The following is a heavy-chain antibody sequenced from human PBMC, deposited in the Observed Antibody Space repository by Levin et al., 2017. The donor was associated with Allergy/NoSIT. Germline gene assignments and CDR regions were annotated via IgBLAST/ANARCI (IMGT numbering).Heavy chain of an antibody. CDR3: ARGQSPTTYYLDAFDI. Sequence: SETLSLTCTVSGGSISSYYWSWIRQPPGKGLEWIGYIYYSGSTNYNPSLKSRVTISVDTSKNQFSLKLSSVTAADTAVYYCARGQSPTTYYLDAFDIWGQGTMVTVSS. CDR2: IYYSGST. D-gene: IGHD3-10*01. CDR1: GGSISSYY. J-gene: IGHJ3*02. V-gene: IGHV4-59*01.